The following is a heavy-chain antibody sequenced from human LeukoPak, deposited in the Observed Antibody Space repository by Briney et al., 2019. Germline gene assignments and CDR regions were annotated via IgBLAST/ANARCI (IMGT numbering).Heavy chain of an antibody. V-gene: IGHV3-53*04. J-gene: IGHJ4*02. Sequence: SGGSLRLSCAASGFTVSSYYMSWVRQAPGEGLEWVSVIYSGGSIYYADSVKGRFTISRHNSKNTLYLQMNSLRAEDTAVYYCARNTVGYFDYWGQGTLVTVSS. CDR2: IYSGGSI. CDR1: GFTVSSYY. D-gene: IGHD4-23*01. CDR3: ARNTVGYFDY.